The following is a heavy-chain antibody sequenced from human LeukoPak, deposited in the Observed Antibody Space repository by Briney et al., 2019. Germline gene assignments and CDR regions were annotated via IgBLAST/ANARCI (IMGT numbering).Heavy chain of an antibody. V-gene: IGHV1-2*02. CDR3: ARLNYGSGSYRFDY. J-gene: IGHJ4*02. D-gene: IGHD3-10*01. Sequence: ASVKVSCKASGYTFTGYYMHWVRQAPGQGPEWMGWINPNSGGTNYAQKFQGRVTMTRDTSISTAYMELSRLRSDDTAVYYCARLNYGSGSYRFDYWGQGTLVTVSS. CDR2: INPNSGGT. CDR1: GYTFTGYY.